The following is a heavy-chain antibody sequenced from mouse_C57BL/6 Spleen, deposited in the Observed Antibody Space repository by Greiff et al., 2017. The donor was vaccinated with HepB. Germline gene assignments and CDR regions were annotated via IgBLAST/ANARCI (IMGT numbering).Heavy chain of an antibody. D-gene: IGHD2-5*01. V-gene: IGHV1-54*01. CDR1: GYAFTNYL. Sequence: QVQLQQSGAELVRPGPSVKVSCKASGYAFTNYLIEWVKQRPGQGLEWIGVINPGSGGTNYNEKFKGKATLTADKSSSTAYMQLSSLTSEDSAVYFCARSSNSWFAYWGQGTLVTVSA. CDR3: ARSSNSWFAY. CDR2: INPGSGGT. J-gene: IGHJ3*01.